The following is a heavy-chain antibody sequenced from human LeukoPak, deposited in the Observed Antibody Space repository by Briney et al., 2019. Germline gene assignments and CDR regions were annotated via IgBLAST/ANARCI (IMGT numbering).Heavy chain of an antibody. CDR1: GGSISSGSYY. CDR2: IYTSGST. J-gene: IGHJ4*02. Sequence: SETLSLTCAVSGGSISSGSYYWSWIRQPAGKGLEWIGRIYTSGSTNYNPSLKSRVTISEDTSKNQFSLKLSSVTAADTAVYYCASSLDYYGSGSYKGPFFDYWGQGTLVTVSS. V-gene: IGHV4-61*02. D-gene: IGHD3-10*01. CDR3: ASSLDYYGSGSYKGPFFDY.